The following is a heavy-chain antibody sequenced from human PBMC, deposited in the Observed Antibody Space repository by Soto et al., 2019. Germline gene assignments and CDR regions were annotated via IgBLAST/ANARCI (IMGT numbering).Heavy chain of an antibody. D-gene: IGHD3-10*01. V-gene: IGHV4-34*01. CDR1: GGSFSGYY. CDR2: INHSGST. Sequence: SETLSLNCAIYGGSFSGYYWSWIRQPPGNWLDWIGEINHSGSTNYNPSLKSRVTISVDTSKNQFSLKLSSVTAADTAVYYCARGPSRGNDYYGSGSKGYYYGMDVWGQGTTVT. J-gene: IGHJ6*02. CDR3: ARGPSRGNDYYGSGSKGYYYGMDV.